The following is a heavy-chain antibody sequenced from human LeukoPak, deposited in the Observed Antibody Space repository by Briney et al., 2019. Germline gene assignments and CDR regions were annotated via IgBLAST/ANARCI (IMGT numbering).Heavy chain of an antibody. Sequence: ASVKLSCKASGYTFTGYYMHWVRQAPGQGLEWMGWINPNSAGTNYAQKSQGRVTMTRDTSISTAYMELSRLRSDDTAVYYCARDLGAMVRGVILRSDYFDYWGQGTLVTVSS. D-gene: IGHD3-10*01. V-gene: IGHV1-2*02. CDR2: INPNSAGT. J-gene: IGHJ4*02. CDR3: ARDLGAMVRGVILRSDYFDY. CDR1: GYTFTGYY.